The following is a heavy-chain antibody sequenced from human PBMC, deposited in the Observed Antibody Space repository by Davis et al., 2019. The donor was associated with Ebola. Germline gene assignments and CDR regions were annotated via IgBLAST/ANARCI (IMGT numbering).Heavy chain of an antibody. CDR2: IIPIFGTA. D-gene: IGHD4-23*01. V-gene: IGHV1-69*13. CDR3: ARGVRATVVTSGMDV. CDR1: GGTFSSYA. J-gene: IGHJ6*02. Sequence: SVKVSCKASGGTFSSYAISWVRQAPGQGLEWMGGIIPIFGTANYAQKFQGRVTITADESTSRAYMELSSLRSEDTAVYYCARGVRATVVTSGMDVWGQGTTVTVSS.